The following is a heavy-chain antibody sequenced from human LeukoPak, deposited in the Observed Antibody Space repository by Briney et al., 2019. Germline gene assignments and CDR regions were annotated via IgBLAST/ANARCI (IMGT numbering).Heavy chain of an antibody. CDR1: GYSFTSYW. V-gene: IGHV5-51*01. J-gene: IGHJ5*02. CDR3: ARLPVEYYYGAGSYSWFDP. CDR2: IYPGDSDT. Sequence: GESLKISCKGSGYSFTSYWIGWVGQMPGKGLEWMGIIYPGDSDTRYSPYFQGQVTISADESISTAYLQWSRLKASDTGMYYCARLPVEYYYGAGSYSWFDPWGQGTWSPSPQ. D-gene: IGHD3-10*01.